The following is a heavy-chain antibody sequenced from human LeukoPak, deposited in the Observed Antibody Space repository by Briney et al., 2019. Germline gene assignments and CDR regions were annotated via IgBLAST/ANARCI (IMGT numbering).Heavy chain of an antibody. CDR3: ASAVSQWPSLFDP. CDR2: IYYSGST. V-gene: IGHV4-39*07. D-gene: IGHD6-19*01. CDR1: GGSISSSSYY. J-gene: IGHJ5*02. Sequence: KPSETLSLTCTVSGGSISSSSYYWGWIRQPPGKGLEWIGSIYYSGSTNYNPSLKSRVTISLDTSKKQSSLQLSSVTAADTAVYYCASAVSQWPSLFDPWGQGTLVTVSS.